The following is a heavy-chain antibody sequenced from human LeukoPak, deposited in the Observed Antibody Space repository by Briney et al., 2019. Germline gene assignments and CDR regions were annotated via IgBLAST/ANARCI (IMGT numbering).Heavy chain of an antibody. D-gene: IGHD1-1*01. Sequence: SGTLSLTCGVSGGSISSSYWWRWVRQPPGKGLEWIGEIYHSGSTNYNPSLKSRVTISVDTSKNQFSLKLSSVTAADTAVYYCARGNGSAATFDYWGQGTLVTVSS. V-gene: IGHV4-4*02. CDR3: ARGNGSAATFDY. CDR2: IYHSGST. J-gene: IGHJ4*02. CDR1: GGSISSSYW.